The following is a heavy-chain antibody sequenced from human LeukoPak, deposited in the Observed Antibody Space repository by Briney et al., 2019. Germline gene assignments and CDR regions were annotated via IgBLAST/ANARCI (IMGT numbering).Heavy chain of an antibody. CDR3: AKDRAVAGFFDY. Sequence: GGSLRLSCAASGFTFSSYAMSWVRQAPGKGLEWVSAISGSGGSTYYADSVKGRFTISRDNSKNTLYLQMNSLSAEDTAVYYCAKDRAVAGFFDYWGQGTLVTVSS. V-gene: IGHV3-23*01. CDR1: GFTFSSYA. D-gene: IGHD6-19*01. J-gene: IGHJ4*02. CDR2: ISGSGGST.